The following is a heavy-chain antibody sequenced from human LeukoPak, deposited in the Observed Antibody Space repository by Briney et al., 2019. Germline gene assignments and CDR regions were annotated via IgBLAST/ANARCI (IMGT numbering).Heavy chain of an antibody. CDR2: VSSSGGNI. CDR3: AKEYSVSYYADY. J-gene: IGHJ4*02. D-gene: IGHD1-26*01. CDR1: GFTFNIYG. V-gene: IGHV3-23*01. Sequence: PGGSLTLLCAASGFTFNIYGVSWLRQATGGGVVGVSSVSSSGGNIQYAVSVKGRFTISRDNSKNTLYLPMNSLSAEDTAVYNCAKEYSVSYYADYWGQGTLVTISS.